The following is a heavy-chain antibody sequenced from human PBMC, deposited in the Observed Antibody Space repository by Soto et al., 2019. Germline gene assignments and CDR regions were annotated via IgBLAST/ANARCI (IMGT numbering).Heavy chain of an antibody. CDR1: GYTFTGYY. V-gene: IGHV1-2*02. CDR3: ARMRAYCGGDCYSRATKQRPGAFDI. Sequence: ASVKVSCKASGYTFTGYYMHWVRQAPGQGLEWMGWINPNSGGTNYAQKFQGRVTMTRDTSISTAYMELSRLRSDDTAVYYCARMRAYCGGDCYSRATKQRPGAFDIWGQGTMVTVSS. J-gene: IGHJ3*02. CDR2: INPNSGGT. D-gene: IGHD2-21*02.